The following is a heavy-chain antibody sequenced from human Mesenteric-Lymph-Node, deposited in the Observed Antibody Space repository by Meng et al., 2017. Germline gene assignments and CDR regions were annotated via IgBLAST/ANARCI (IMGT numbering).Heavy chain of an antibody. CDR1: GFTFSGYG. CDR3: ARARNYYGSGSYGPKYFQH. D-gene: IGHD3-10*01. CDR2: INHSGST. V-gene: IGHV4-34*01. J-gene: IGHJ1*01. Sequence: ESLKISCATSGFTFSGYGMHWVRQPPGKGLEWIGEINHSGSTNYNPSLKSRVTISVDTPKNQFSLKLSSVTAADTAVYYCARARNYYGSGSYGPKYFQHWGQGTLVTVSS.